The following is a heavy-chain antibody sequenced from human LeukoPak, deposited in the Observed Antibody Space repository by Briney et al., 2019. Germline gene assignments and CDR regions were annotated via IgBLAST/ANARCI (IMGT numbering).Heavy chain of an antibody. D-gene: IGHD3-16*01. CDR2: INGRGGII. Sequence: GGSLRLSCKASGFSFSNYYMNWVRQAPGKGLEWLSHINGRGGIINYADSVKGRFTISRDNARNSLDLHMSSLGAEDTAVYYCARRVPNEVITDYFDYWGPGTLVTVSS. J-gene: IGHJ4*02. CDR3: ARRVPNEVITDYFDY. V-gene: IGHV3-48*04. CDR1: GFSFSNYY.